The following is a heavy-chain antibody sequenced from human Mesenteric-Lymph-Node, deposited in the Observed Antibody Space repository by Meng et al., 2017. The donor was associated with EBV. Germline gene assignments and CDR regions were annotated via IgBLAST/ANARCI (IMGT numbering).Heavy chain of an antibody. CDR3: ARGRGFPVRYFDL. CDR1: GGSFSGYY. CDR2: VYHTGGT. J-gene: IGHJ4*02. D-gene: IGHD5-12*01. V-gene: IGHV4-34*01. Sequence: QVLLQHRCAGLLESPETMSLSFAVHGGSFSGYYCTWIRQAPRKGLEGMGEVYHTGGTNYSPSLQSRVTMSVDVSKNQFALKLSSLTAADTSVYYCARGRGFPVRYFDLWGQGTLVTVSS.